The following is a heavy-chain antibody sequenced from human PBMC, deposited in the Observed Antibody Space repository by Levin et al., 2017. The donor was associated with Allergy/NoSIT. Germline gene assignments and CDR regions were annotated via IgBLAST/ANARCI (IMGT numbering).Heavy chain of an antibody. Sequence: ASVKVSCKASGGTFSSYAISWVRQAPGQGLEWMGGIIPIFGTANYAQKFQGRVTITADESTSTAYMELSSLRSEDTAVYYCASSPGGGATDYYYYGMDGWGQGTTVTVSS. CDR2: IIPIFGTA. CDR3: ASSPGGGATDYYYYGMDG. V-gene: IGHV1-69*13. J-gene: IGHJ6*02. D-gene: IGHD1-26*01. CDR1: GGTFSSYA.